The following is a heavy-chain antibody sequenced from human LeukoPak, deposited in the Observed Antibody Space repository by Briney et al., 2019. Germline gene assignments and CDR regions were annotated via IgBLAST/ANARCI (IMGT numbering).Heavy chain of an antibody. CDR1: GGSISSGGYY. Sequence: PSQTLSLTCTVSGGSISSGGYYWSWIRQPPGKRLEWIGEINHSGSTNYNPSLKSRVTISVDTSKNQFSLKLSSVTAADTAVYYCARGTSDSQVVAATQFWFDPWGQGTLVTVSS. J-gene: IGHJ5*02. CDR2: INHSGST. D-gene: IGHD2-15*01. V-gene: IGHV4-30-2*01. CDR3: ARGTSDSQVVAATQFWFDP.